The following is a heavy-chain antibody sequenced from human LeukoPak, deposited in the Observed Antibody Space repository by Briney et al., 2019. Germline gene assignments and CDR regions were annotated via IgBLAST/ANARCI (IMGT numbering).Heavy chain of an antibody. CDR2: ITGSSTWT. CDR1: GFIFSSYA. V-gene: IGHV3-23*01. CDR3: ARELVSLGTGYFDL. D-gene: IGHD7-27*01. J-gene: IGHJ2*01. Sequence: PGGSLRLSCAASGFIFSSYAMTWVRQAPGKGLEWVSGITGSSTWTYYADSVKGRFTISRDNSKNTLQLQMHSLRAEDTAIYYCARELVSLGTGYFDLWGRGTLVTVSS.